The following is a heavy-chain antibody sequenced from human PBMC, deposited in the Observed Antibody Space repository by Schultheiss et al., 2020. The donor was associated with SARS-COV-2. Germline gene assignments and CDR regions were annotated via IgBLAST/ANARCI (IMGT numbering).Heavy chain of an antibody. CDR1: GGSISSYY. Sequence: SETLSLTCTVSGGSISSYYWSWIRQPPGKGLEWIGEINHSGSTNYNPSLKSRVTISVDTSKNQFSLKLSSVTAADTAVYYCARDKHCSSTSCITGHYYYGMDVWGQGTTVTVSS. CDR3: ARDKHCSSTSCITGHYYYGMDV. D-gene: IGHD2-2*01. V-gene: IGHV4-34*09. CDR2: INHSGST. J-gene: IGHJ6*02.